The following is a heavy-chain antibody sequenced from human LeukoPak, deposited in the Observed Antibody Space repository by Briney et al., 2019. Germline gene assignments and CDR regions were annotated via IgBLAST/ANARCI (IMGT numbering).Heavy chain of an antibody. CDR2: IYYSGST. J-gene: IGHJ5*02. D-gene: IGHD3-3*01. V-gene: IGHV4-39*01. CDR3: ASRRGDFWSGYLNWFDP. Sequence: SETLSLTCTVSGGSISSSSYYWGWIRQPPGKGLEWIGSIYYSGSTYYNPSLKSRVTISVDTSENQFSLKLSSVTAADTAVYYCASRRGDFWSGYLNWFDPWGQGTLVTVSS. CDR1: GGSISSSSYY.